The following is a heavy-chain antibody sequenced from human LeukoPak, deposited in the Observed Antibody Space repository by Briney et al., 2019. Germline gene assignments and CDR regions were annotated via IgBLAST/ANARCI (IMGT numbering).Heavy chain of an antibody. J-gene: IGHJ4*02. CDR2: IIPILGIA. CDR1: GGTFSSYA. CDR3: ARDEYSSGWSGGWYFDY. V-gene: IGHV1-69*04. D-gene: IGHD6-19*01. Sequence: SVKVSCKASGGTFSSYAISWVRQAPGQGLEWMGRIIPILGIANYAQKFQGRVTITADKSTSTAYMELSSLRSEDTAVYYCARDEYSSGWSGGWYFDYWGQGTLVTVSS.